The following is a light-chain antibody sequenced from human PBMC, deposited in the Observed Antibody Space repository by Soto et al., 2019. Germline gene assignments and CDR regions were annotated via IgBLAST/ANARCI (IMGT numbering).Light chain of an antibody. CDR3: GSYTTYSPYV. CDR2: EGF. J-gene: IGLJ1*01. CDR1: SNDIGIDKL. Sequence: QSALTQPASVSGSPGQSITISCTGTSNDIGIDKLVSWYQQHPGRAPKLMIYEGFKRPSGVSDRFSGSKSGNTASLTISGLQAEDEADYYCGSYTTYSPYVFGTGTKLTVL. V-gene: IGLV2-14*02.